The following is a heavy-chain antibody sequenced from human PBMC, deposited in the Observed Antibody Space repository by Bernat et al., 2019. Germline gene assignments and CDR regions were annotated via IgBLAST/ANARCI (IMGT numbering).Heavy chain of an antibody. CDR3: ARGPLTYSSPNY. Sequence: QVQLVESGGGVVQPGRSLRLSCAASGFTFSSYAMHWVRQAPGKGLEWVAVISYDGSNKYYADSVKGRFTISRDNSKNTLYLQMNSLRAEDTAVYYCARGPLTYSSPNYRGQGTLVTVSS. CDR2: ISYDGSNK. V-gene: IGHV3-30-3*01. J-gene: IGHJ4*02. CDR1: GFTFSSYA. D-gene: IGHD6-13*01.